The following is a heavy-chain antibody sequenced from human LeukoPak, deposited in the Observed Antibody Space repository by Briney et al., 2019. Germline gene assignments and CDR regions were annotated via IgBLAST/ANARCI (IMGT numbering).Heavy chain of an antibody. D-gene: IGHD6-19*01. Sequence: SVKVSCKASGGTFSSYAISWVRQAPGQGLEWMGRIIPILGIANYAQKFQGRVTITADKSTSTAYMELSSLRSEDTAVYYSASAVAGPKDYYYYYYGMDVWGQGTTVTVSS. J-gene: IGHJ6*02. CDR3: ASAVAGPKDYYYYYYGMDV. V-gene: IGHV1-69*04. CDR1: GGTFSSYA. CDR2: IIPILGIA.